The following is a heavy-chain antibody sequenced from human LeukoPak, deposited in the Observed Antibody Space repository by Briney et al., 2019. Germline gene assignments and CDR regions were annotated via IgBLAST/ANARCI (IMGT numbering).Heavy chain of an antibody. V-gene: IGHV3-53*01. CDR3: ARDPAPSRGDAFDI. D-gene: IGHD3-16*01. J-gene: IGHJ3*02. Sequence: QSGGSLRLSCAASGFTVSSNYMSWVRQAPGKGLEWVSVIYSGGSTYYADSVKGRFTISRDNAKNSLYLQMNSLRAEDTAVYYCARDPAPSRGDAFDIWGQGTMVTVSS. CDR1: GFTVSSNY. CDR2: IYSGGST.